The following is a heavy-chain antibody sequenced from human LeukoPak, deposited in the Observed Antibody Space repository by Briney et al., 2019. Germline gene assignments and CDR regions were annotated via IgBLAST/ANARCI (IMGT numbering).Heavy chain of an antibody. Sequence: GASVTVSCKASGGTFSSYAISWVRQAPGQGLEWMGRINPNSGGTNYAQKFQGRVTMTRDTSISTAYMELSRLRSDDTAVYYCAREARRSSSRPTRDAFDIWGQGTMVTVSS. V-gene: IGHV1-2*06. CDR2: INPNSGGT. CDR1: GGTFSSYA. D-gene: IGHD6-13*01. J-gene: IGHJ3*02. CDR3: AREARRSSSRPTRDAFDI.